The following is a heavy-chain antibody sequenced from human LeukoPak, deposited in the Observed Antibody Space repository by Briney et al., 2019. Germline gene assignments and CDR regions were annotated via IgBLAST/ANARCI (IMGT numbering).Heavy chain of an antibody. J-gene: IGHJ5*02. CDR1: GYTFTSYG. V-gene: IGHV1-18*01. Sequence: GAPVKVSCKASGYTFTSYGISWVRQAPGQGLEWMGWISAYNGNTNYAQKLQGRVTMTTDTSTSTAYMELRSLRSDDTAVYYCARTTITIFGVVIGNTFDPWGQGTLVTVSS. CDR2: ISAYNGNT. D-gene: IGHD3-3*01. CDR3: ARTTITIFGVVIGNTFDP.